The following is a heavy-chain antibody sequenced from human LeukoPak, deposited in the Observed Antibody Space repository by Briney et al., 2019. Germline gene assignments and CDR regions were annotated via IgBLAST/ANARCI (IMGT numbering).Heavy chain of an antibody. J-gene: IGHJ5*02. CDR3: ARHEYSGSYYGLSWFDP. CDR2: IYYSGST. V-gene: IGHV4-39*01. Sequence: SETLSLTCTVSGGSISSSGYYWGWIRQPPGKGLEWVASIYYSGSTYYNPSLKSRVTISVDTSKNQLSLKLSSLTAADTAVYYCARHEYSGSYYGLSWFDPWGQGTLVTVSS. D-gene: IGHD1-26*01. CDR1: GGSISSSGYY.